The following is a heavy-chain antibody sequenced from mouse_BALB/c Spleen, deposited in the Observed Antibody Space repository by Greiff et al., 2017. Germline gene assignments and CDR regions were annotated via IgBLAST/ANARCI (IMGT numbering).Heavy chain of an antibody. D-gene: IGHD1-2*01. J-gene: IGHJ4*01. CDR3: ARGPLLRLPYYYAMDY. Sequence: VKLVESGPGLVAPSQSLSITCTVSGFSLSRYSVHWVRQPPGKGLEWLGMIWGGGSTDYNSALKSRLSISKDNSKSQVFLKMNSLQTDDTAMYYCARGPLLRLPYYYAMDYWGQGTSVTVSS. CDR1: GFSLSRYS. V-gene: IGHV2-6-4*01. CDR2: IWGGGST.